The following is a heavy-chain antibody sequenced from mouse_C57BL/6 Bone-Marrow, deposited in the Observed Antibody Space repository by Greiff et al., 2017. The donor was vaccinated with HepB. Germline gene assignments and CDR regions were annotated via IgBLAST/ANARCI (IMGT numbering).Heavy chain of an antibody. V-gene: IGHV5-9*01. CDR2: ISGGGGNT. D-gene: IGHD2-5*01. CDR3: ARHFFYSNCAMDY. Sequence: EVKLMESGGGLVKPGGSLKLSCAASGFTFSSYTMSWVRQTPEKRLEWVATISGGGGNTYYPDSVKGRFTISRDNAKNTLYLQMSSLRSEDTALYYCARHFFYSNCAMDYWGQGTSVTVSS. J-gene: IGHJ4*01. CDR1: GFTFSSYT.